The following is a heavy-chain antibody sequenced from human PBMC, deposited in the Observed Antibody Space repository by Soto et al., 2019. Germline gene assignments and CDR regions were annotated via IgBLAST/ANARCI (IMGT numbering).Heavy chain of an antibody. Sequence: EVQLVESGGGLIQPGGSLRLSCAASGFTVSSNYMSWVRQAPGKGLEWVSVIYSGGSTYYADSVKGRFTISRDNSKNTLYLQMNSLRTEDTALYYCAKDRVGATQPFDYWGQGTLVTVSS. J-gene: IGHJ4*02. D-gene: IGHD1-26*01. CDR2: IYSGGST. CDR1: GFTVSSNY. CDR3: AKDRVGATQPFDY. V-gene: IGHV3-66*03.